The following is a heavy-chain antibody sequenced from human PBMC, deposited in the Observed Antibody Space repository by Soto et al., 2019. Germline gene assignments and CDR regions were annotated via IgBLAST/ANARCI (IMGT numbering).Heavy chain of an antibody. CDR2: IDPGDSYI. Sequence: PGESLKISCKGSGYSFTTNWIGWVRQMPGKGLEWMGIIDPGDSYITYSPSFQGQVTISVDKSISTAYLQWSSLKASDTAMYYCARRRYYDTSVSVAFDIWGQGTMVTVSS. CDR3: ARRRYYDTSVSVAFDI. D-gene: IGHD3-22*01. J-gene: IGHJ3*02. CDR1: GYSFTTNW. V-gene: IGHV5-51*01.